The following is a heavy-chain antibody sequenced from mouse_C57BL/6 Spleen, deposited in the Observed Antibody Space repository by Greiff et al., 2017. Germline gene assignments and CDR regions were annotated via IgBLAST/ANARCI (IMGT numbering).Heavy chain of an antibody. J-gene: IGHJ2*01. V-gene: IGHV1-59*01. D-gene: IGHD2-5*01. CDR1: GYTFTSYW. Sequence: QVQLQQPGAELVRPGTSVKLSCKASGYTFTSYWMHWVKQRPGQGLEWIGVIDPSDSYTNYNQKFKGKATLTVDTSSSTAYMQLSSLTSEDSAVYYCARRNPAYYSNYGFDYWGQGTTLTVSS. CDR3: ARRNPAYYSNYGFDY. CDR2: IDPSDSYT.